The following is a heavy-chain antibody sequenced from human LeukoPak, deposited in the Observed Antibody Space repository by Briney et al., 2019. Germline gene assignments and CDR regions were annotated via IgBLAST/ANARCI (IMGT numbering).Heavy chain of an antibody. Sequence: ASVKVSCKASGYTFTSFGISWVRQAPGQGLEWMGWISANNGNTRYGQKLQGRVTMTTDTSTGTAYMELRSLRSDDPAVYYCARDSNVAYSSGWYPGYWGQGTLVTVSS. J-gene: IGHJ4*02. D-gene: IGHD6-19*01. V-gene: IGHV1-18*01. CDR2: ISANNGNT. CDR1: GYTFTSFG. CDR3: ARDSNVAYSSGWYPGY.